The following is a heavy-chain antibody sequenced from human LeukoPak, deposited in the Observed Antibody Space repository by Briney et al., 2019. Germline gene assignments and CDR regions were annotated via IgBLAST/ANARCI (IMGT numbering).Heavy chain of an antibody. Sequence: PGGSLRLSCAASGFTFSSYGMSWVRQAPGKGLEWVSAIRGSGTGTNYGDSVKGRFTISRHNSKNTLYLQMSNLRAEDTAVYYCARDYYDSSGYYYFMDVWGKGTTVTISS. CDR2: IRGSGTGT. D-gene: IGHD3-22*01. V-gene: IGHV3-23*01. CDR3: ARDYYDSSGYYYFMDV. J-gene: IGHJ6*03. CDR1: GFTFSSYG.